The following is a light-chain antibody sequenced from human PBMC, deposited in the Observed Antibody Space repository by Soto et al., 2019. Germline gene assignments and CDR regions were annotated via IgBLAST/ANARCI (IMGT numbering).Light chain of an antibody. CDR3: QHYNSYSEA. Sequence: DIQMTQSPSTLSGSVGDRVTITCRASQTISSWLAWYQQKPGKAPKLLIYKASTLKSGVPSRFSGSGPGTEFTLTISSLQPDDFATYYCQHYNSYSEAFGQGTRWKL. CDR2: KAS. V-gene: IGKV1-5*03. CDR1: QTISSW. J-gene: IGKJ1*01.